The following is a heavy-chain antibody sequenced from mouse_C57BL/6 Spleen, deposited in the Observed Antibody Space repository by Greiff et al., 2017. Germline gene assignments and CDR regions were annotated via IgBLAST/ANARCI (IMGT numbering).Heavy chain of an antibody. CDR2: IDPETGGT. CDR3: TSIGGTWLVY. Sequence: VQLQQSGAELVRPGASVTLSCKASGYTFTDYEMHWVKQTPVHGLEWIGAIDPETGGTAYNQKFKGKARLTADNSSSTAYMERRSLTSEDSAVSYCTSIGGTWLVYGGKGTLVTVAA. D-gene: IGHD2-14*01. CDR1: GYTFTDYE. J-gene: IGHJ3*01. V-gene: IGHV1-15*01.